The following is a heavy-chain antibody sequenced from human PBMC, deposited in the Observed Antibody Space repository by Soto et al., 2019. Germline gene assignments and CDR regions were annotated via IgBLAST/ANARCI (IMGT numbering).Heavy chain of an antibody. Sequence: SSETLSLTCAVSGGSISSSNWWSWVRQPPGKGLEWIGEIYHSGSTNYNPSLKSRVTISIDKSKNQFSLKLTSVTAADTAVYYCARCIAALGPIDYWGQGTLVTVSS. V-gene: IGHV4-4*02. J-gene: IGHJ4*02. D-gene: IGHD6-13*01. CDR2: IYHSGST. CDR1: GGSISSSNW. CDR3: ARCIAALGPIDY.